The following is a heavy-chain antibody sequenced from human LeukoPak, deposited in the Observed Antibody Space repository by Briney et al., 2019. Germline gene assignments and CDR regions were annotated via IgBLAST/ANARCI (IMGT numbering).Heavy chain of an antibody. CDR2: ISDSGVIT. Sequence: GGSLRLSCAASGFTFSSYDMSWVRQAPGKGLEWVSSISDSGVITYYTDSVKGRFTISRDNSKNMLYLQMNSLRADDTAVYFCAKGYDSTYYYYYFMDVWGKGTKVTISS. J-gene: IGHJ6*03. V-gene: IGHV3-23*01. D-gene: IGHD3-22*01. CDR3: AKGYDSTYYYYYFMDV. CDR1: GFTFSSYD.